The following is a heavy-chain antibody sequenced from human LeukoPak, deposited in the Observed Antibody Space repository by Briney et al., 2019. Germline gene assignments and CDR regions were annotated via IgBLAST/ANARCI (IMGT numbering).Heavy chain of an antibody. CDR2: ISGSGGST. CDR1: GFTFSSYA. CDR3: ARDSSGYYYYFDY. Sequence: GGSLRLSCAASGFTFSSYAMSWVRQAPGKGLEWVSAISGSGGSTYYADSVKGRFTISRDNSKNTLYLQMNSLRAKDTAVYYCARDSSGYYYYFDYWGQGTLVTVSS. J-gene: IGHJ4*02. V-gene: IGHV3-23*01. D-gene: IGHD3-22*01.